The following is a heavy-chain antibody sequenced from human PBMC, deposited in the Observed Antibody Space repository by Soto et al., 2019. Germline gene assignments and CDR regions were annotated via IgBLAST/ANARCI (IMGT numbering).Heavy chain of an antibody. D-gene: IGHD4-17*01. CDR1: GYSFNSYW. Sequence: GESLKISCKVSGYSFNSYWIAWVRQRPGKGLEWMGIIYPSNSDTKYSPSFQGQVTISADESISTAYLQWSSLKASDTAMYFCARDLDFGGNPETFDIWGKGTMVTVAS. V-gene: IGHV5-51*01. CDR2: IYPSNSDT. J-gene: IGHJ3*02. CDR3: ARDLDFGGNPETFDI.